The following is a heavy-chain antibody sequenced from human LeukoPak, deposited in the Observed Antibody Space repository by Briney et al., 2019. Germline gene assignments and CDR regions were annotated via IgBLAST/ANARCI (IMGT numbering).Heavy chain of an antibody. CDR3: ARVYCSGGSCYSDNDAFDI. CDR2: IKQDGSEK. D-gene: IGHD2-15*01. CDR1: GFTVSSNY. V-gene: IGHV3-7*01. J-gene: IGHJ3*02. Sequence: GGSLRLSCAASGFTVSSNYMSWVRQAPGKGLEWVANIKQDGSEKYYVDSVKGRFTISRDNAKNSLYLQMNSLRAEDTAVYYCARVYCSGGSCYSDNDAFDIWGQGTMVTVSS.